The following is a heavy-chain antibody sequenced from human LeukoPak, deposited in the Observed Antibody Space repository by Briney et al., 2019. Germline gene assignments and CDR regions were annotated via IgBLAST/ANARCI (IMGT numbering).Heavy chain of an antibody. V-gene: IGHV3-33*01. Sequence: PGGSLRLSCAASGFTFSNYGMHWVRQAPGKGLEWVAVIWYDGSNKYYADSVKGRFTISRDSSKNTLSLQMNSLRAEDTAVYYCAREANRAFDIWGQGTMVTVSS. D-gene: IGHD1-14*01. CDR3: AREANRAFDI. J-gene: IGHJ3*02. CDR1: GFTFSNYG. CDR2: IWYDGSNK.